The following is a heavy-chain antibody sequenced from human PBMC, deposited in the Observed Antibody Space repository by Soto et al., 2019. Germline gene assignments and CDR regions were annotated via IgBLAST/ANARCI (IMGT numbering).Heavy chain of an antibody. J-gene: IGHJ3*02. CDR1: GGTFSSYA. D-gene: IGHD1-1*01. V-gene: IGHV1-69*12. Sequence: QVQLVQSGAEVKKPGSSVKVSCKASGGTFSSYAISWVRQAPGQGLEWMGGIIPIFGTANYAQTFQGRVTITADESTSTAYMELSSLRSDDTAVFYCARGGVISPLQPPHDAFDIWGQGTMVTVSS. CDR2: IIPIFGTA. CDR3: ARGGVISPLQPPHDAFDI.